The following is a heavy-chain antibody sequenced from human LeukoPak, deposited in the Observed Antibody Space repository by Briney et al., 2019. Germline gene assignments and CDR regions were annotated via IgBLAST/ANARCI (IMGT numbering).Heavy chain of an antibody. J-gene: IGHJ4*01. D-gene: IGHD6-19*01. CDR1: GFTFSSYA. CDR3: AGGIAVAGKD. CDR2: IKQDGSEK. Sequence: PGGSLRLSCAASGFTFSSYAMSWVRQAPGKGLEWVANIKQDGSEKYYVDSVKGRFTISRDNAKNSLSLQMNSLRAEDTAVYYCAGGIAVAGKDWGRGTLVTVSS. V-gene: IGHV3-7*01.